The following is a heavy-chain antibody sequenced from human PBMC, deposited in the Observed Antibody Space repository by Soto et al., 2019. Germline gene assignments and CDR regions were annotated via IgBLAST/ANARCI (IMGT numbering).Heavy chain of an antibody. J-gene: IGHJ4*02. D-gene: IGHD1-1*01. CDR1: GDSISSYY. Sequence: SETLSLTCTVSGDSISSYYWSWIRQPPGKGLEWIGYIYYSGSTNYNPSLKSRVTISVDTSKNQFSLKLSSVTAADTAVYYCARRYGYSFDYWGQGTLVTSPQ. V-gene: IGHV4-59*08. CDR2: IYYSGST. CDR3: ARRYGYSFDY.